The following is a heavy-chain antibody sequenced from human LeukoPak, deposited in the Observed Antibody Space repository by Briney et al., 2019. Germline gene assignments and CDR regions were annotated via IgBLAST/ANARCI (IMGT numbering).Heavy chain of an antibody. CDR3: IVFGDSNH. V-gene: IGHV3-53*01. CDR1: GLTGSHNY. CDR2: IHTSGDT. D-gene: IGHD4-17*01. Sequence: GGSLRLSCAASGLTGSHNYVSWVRQAPGKGLEWASAIHTSGDTCYADSVKGRFTISRDTSKNTLYLQINSLRVEDTAVYYCIVFGDSNHWGQGTLVTVSS. J-gene: IGHJ5*02.